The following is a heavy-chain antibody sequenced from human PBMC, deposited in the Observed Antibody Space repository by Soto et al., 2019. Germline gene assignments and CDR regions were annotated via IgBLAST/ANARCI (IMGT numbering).Heavy chain of an antibody. Sequence: EVQVLESGGGSVQPGGSLRLSCAASGFTFSNFAMSWVRHARGKGLEWVSEITGSTGTTYYADSVRGRFIISRDNTQNTLHQQVNRLRPEHTAVYYCAKDTSSSACYIEVWGKGTTVTVSS. CDR1: GFTFSNFA. CDR3: AKDTSSSACYIEV. D-gene: IGHD2-2*01. J-gene: IGHJ6*03. CDR2: ITGSTGTT. V-gene: IGHV3-23*01.